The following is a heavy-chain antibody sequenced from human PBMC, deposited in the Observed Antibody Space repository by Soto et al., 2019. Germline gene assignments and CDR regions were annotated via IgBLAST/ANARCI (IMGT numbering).Heavy chain of an antibody. Sequence: SPTLSLTCAISGDSVSSNSGAWNWIRQSPSRGLEWLGRTYYRSKWYNDYAVSVKSRITINADTSKNQFSLQLKSVTPEDTAVYYCARENDTAMVNWFDPWGQGTLVTVSS. CDR2: TYYRSKWYN. V-gene: IGHV6-1*01. J-gene: IGHJ5*02. CDR1: GDSVSSNSGA. CDR3: ARENDTAMVNWFDP. D-gene: IGHD5-18*01.